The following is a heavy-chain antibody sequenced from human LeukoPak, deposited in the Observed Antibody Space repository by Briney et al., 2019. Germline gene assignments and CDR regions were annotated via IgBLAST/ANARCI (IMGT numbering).Heavy chain of an antibody. CDR3: ARDGYNFLFDY. CDR1: GFTFSSYW. Sequence: GGSLRLSCATSGFTFSSYWMSWVRQAPGKGLEWVANIKQDGSEKYYVDSVKGRFTISRDNAKNSLYLQMNSLRAEDTAVYYCARDGYNFLFDYWGQGTLVTVSS. J-gene: IGHJ4*02. V-gene: IGHV3-7*03. CDR2: IKQDGSEK. D-gene: IGHD5-24*01.